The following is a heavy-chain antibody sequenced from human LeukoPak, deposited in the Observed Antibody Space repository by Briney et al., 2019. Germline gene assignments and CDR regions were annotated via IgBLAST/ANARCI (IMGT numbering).Heavy chain of an antibody. CDR3: ARDRYGYCGGGSCFLFDY. D-gene: IGHD2-15*01. J-gene: IGHJ4*02. Sequence: GASVKVSCTASGYSFHDFGISWVRQAPGQGLEWMGWISTEIGNTNYAQRLQGRVTMTRDTSTSTVYMELTSLTSDDTAVYYCARDRYGYCGGGSCFLFDYWGQGTLVTVSS. CDR2: ISTEIGNT. CDR1: GYSFHDFG. V-gene: IGHV1-18*04.